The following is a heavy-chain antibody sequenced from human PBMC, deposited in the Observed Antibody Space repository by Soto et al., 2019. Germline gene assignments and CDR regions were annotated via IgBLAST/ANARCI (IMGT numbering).Heavy chain of an antibody. D-gene: IGHD3-22*01. J-gene: IGHJ5*02. V-gene: IGHV3-30-3*01. CDR3: ARDSPLLPTPMIVVVGNWFDP. CDR1: GFTFSSYA. CDR2: ISYDGSNK. Sequence: QVQLVESGGGVVQPGRSLRLSCAASGFTFSSYAMHWVRQAPGKGLEWVAVISYDGSNKYYADSVKGRFTISRDNSKNXLXLXXNSLRAEDTAVYYCARDSPLLPTPMIVVVGNWFDPWGQGTLVTVSS.